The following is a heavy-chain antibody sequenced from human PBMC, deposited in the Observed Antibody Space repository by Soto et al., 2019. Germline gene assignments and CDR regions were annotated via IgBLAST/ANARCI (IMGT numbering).Heavy chain of an antibody. CDR3: ARVIAMDLLLHTAPGY. D-gene: IGHD5-18*01. CDR1: GFTFSSYS. V-gene: IGHV3-48*02. J-gene: IGHJ4*02. CDR2: ISVGSSTI. Sequence: EVPLVESGGGLVQPGGSLRLSCVASGFTFSSYSMNWVRQAPGKGLEWVSYISVGSSTIYYADSVEGLFTISRDNAKKSVDLQMNSLRDEDTAVYYCARVIAMDLLLHTAPGYWGQGTLVTVSS.